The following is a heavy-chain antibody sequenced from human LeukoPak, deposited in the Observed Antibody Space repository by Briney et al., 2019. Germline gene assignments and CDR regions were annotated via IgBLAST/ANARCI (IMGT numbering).Heavy chain of an antibody. Sequence: GGSLRLSCAASGFTFSSYGMHWVRQAPGKGLEWVAFIRYDGSNKYYADSVKGRFTISRDNSKNTLYLQMNSLRAEDTAVYYCARDGGAAEVYWGQGTLVTVSS. J-gene: IGHJ4*02. V-gene: IGHV3-30*02. CDR3: ARDGGAAEVY. CDR1: GFTFSSYG. CDR2: IRYDGSNK. D-gene: IGHD6-13*01.